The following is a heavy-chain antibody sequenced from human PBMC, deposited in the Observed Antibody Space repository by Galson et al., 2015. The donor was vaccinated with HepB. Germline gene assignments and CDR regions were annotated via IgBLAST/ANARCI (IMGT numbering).Heavy chain of an antibody. V-gene: IGHV4-39*01. CDR2: FYFSGST. CDR3: ARRGATTNAFDI. Sequence: TLSLTCTVSGGSISSGDYYWSWIRQPPGKGLEWVGNFYFSGSTHYNPSLKSRVTISGDTSKNQFSLRLSSVTAADTSVYYCARRGATTNAFDIWGQGTMVTVSS. CDR1: GGSISSGDYY. J-gene: IGHJ3*02. D-gene: IGHD1-26*01.